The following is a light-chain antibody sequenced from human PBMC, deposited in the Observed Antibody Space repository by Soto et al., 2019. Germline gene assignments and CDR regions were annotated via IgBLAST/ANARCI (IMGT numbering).Light chain of an antibody. J-gene: IGLJ3*02. CDR1: SSNIGAAYD. Sequence: QSVLTQPPSVSAAPGQKVTISCTRSSSNIGAAYDVHWYQHLPGTAPKLLIYGNNNRPSGVPDRFSGSKSGTSASLAITGLQAEDEADYYCQSYDSSLSGWVFGGGTQLTVL. CDR2: GNN. CDR3: QSYDSSLSGWV. V-gene: IGLV1-40*01.